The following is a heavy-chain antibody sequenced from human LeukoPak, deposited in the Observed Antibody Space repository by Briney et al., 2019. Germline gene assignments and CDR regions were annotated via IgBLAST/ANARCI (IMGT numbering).Heavy chain of an antibody. Sequence: ASVTVSFTASGYTFTGYYMHWVRQAPGQGREWMGWINPNSGGTNYAQKFQGRVTMTRDTAISTAYMELSRLRSDDTAVYYCARAYYDSSGYRYDYWGQGTLVTVSS. D-gene: IGHD3-22*01. V-gene: IGHV1-2*02. CDR2: INPNSGGT. CDR3: ARAYYDSSGYRYDY. J-gene: IGHJ4*02. CDR1: GYTFTGYY.